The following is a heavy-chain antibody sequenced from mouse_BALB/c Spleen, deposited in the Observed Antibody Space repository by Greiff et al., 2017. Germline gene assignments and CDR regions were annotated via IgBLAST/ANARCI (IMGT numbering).Heavy chain of an antibody. J-gene: IGHJ1*01. CDR3: ARRATWYFDV. CDR1: GFNIKDYY. V-gene: IGHV14-1*02. Sequence: EVQLQESGAELVRPGALVKLSCKASGFNIKDYYMHWVKQRPEQGLEWIGWIDPENGNTIYDPKFQGKASITADTSSNTAYLQLSSLTSEDTAVYYCARRATWYFDVWGAGTTVTVSS. CDR2: IDPENGNT.